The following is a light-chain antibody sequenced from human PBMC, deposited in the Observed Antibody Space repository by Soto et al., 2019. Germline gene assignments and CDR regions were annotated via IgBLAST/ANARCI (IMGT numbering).Light chain of an antibody. Sequence: QSVLTQPPSVSAAPGQKVTISCSGRSSNIGNNYVSWYQHLPGTAPKLLIYGNNERPSGIPDRFSGSKSGTSATLGITGLQTGDEADYYCGTWDTSLSAVVFGGGTKLTVL. CDR2: GNN. CDR1: SSNIGNNY. CDR3: GTWDTSLSAVV. V-gene: IGLV1-51*01. J-gene: IGLJ2*01.